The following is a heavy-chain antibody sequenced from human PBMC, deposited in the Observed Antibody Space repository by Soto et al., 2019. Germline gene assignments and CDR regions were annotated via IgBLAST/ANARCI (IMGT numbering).Heavy chain of an antibody. CDR2: IKSKTDGGTI. CDR1: GFTFSNAW. V-gene: IGHV3-15*01. D-gene: IGHD2-15*01. CDR3: TTDIVVVVAATDY. Sequence: GGSLRLSCAASGFTFSNAWMSWVRQAPGKGLEWVGRIKSKTDGGTIDYAAPVKGRFTISRDDSKNTLYLQMDSLKTEDTAVYYRTTDIVVVVAATDYWGQGTLVTVSS. J-gene: IGHJ4*02.